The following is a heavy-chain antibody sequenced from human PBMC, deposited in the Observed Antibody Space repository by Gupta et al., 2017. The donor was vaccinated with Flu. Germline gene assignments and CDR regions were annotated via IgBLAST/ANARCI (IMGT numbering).Heavy chain of an antibody. D-gene: IGHD2-2*01. J-gene: IGHJ5*02. CDR2: INVGSGT. CDR1: TFSAYA. Sequence: TFSAYAMIWVRQAPGKGLDWVSTINVGSGTYYADSVRGRFTISRDNSKNTLYLQMNNLRVDDTATYFCAKGSSIPAGPYVSWGQGTLVTVSS. V-gene: IGHV3-23*01. CDR3: AKGSSIPAGPYVS.